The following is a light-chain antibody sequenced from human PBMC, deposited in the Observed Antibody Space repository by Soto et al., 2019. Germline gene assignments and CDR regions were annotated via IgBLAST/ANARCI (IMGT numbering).Light chain of an antibody. CDR3: SSFTSILGL. Sequence: QSALTQPASVSGSPGQSITISCTGAVSEVAGYTYVSWYQQHPGKGPKVIIYDVSNRPSGVSNRLYGSKSGTTASLTISGLQAEDEADYYCSSFTSILGLFAGGTKLTVL. V-gene: IGLV2-14*03. CDR2: DVS. CDR1: VSEVAGYTY. J-gene: IGLJ2*01.